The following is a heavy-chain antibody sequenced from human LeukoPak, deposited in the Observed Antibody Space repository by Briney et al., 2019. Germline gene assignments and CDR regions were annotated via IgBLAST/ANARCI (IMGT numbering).Heavy chain of an antibody. CDR2: IYHSGST. J-gene: IGHJ6*03. V-gene: IGHV4-38-2*02. D-gene: IGHD4-17*01. CDR1: GYSISSGHY. Sequence: SETLSLTCTVSGYSISSGHYWGWIRQPPGKGLEWIGTIYHSGSTYYNPSLKSRVTISVDTSKNQFSLKLSSVTAAATAVYYWARDRGHYGDYRMGGDYYYMDVWGKGTTVTVSS. CDR3: ARDRGHYGDYRMGGDYYYMDV.